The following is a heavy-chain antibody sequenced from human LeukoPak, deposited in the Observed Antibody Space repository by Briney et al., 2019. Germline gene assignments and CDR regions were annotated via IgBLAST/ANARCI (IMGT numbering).Heavy chain of an antibody. CDR1: GGSFSGYY. J-gene: IGHJ4*02. Sequence: SETLSLTCAVYGGSFSGYYWSWIRQPPGKGLEWIGEINHSGSTNYNPSLKSRVTISVDTSKNQFSLKLSSVTAADTAVYYCARGRSGWYRPVDYWGQGTLVTVSS. D-gene: IGHD6-19*01. CDR3: ARGRSGWYRPVDY. CDR2: INHSGST. V-gene: IGHV4-34*01.